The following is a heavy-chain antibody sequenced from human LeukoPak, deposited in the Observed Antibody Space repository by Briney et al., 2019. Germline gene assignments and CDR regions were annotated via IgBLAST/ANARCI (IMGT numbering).Heavy chain of an antibody. CDR2: VTDAGFA. CDR1: STSLTTYY. CDR3: ARDRAVGGRFFDL. Sequence: SETLSLTCTVSSTSLTTYYWSWIRQPPGKGLGWIGYVTDAGFATYNPSLKSRVTLSVDTSTNQFSLKVHSVTVSDTAVYYCARDRAVGGRFFDLWGQGILVSVSS. D-gene: IGHD6-19*01. J-gene: IGHJ4*02. V-gene: IGHV4-59*01.